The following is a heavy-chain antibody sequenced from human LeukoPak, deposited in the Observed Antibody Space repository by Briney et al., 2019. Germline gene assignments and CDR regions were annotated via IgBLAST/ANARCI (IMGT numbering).Heavy chain of an antibody. Sequence: SETLSLTCTVSGCPFSGYYWSWIRQPAGKTLESIGRIFTSGITTYNPSLRSRVTMSVDTSKSQFSLNLGSVTAADTAVYYCAREYYYDFWSGHVNWFDPWGQGTLVTVSS. V-gene: IGHV4-4*07. CDR3: AREYYYDFWSGHVNWFDP. D-gene: IGHD3-3*01. CDR2: IFTSGIT. J-gene: IGHJ5*02. CDR1: GCPFSGYY.